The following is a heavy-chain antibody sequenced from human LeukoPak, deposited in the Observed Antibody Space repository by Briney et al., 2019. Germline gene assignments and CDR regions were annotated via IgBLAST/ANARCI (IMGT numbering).Heavy chain of an antibody. J-gene: IGHJ6*02. CDR3: AKLQVADYYYYGMDV. CDR1: GFTFSSYA. V-gene: IGHV3-9*01. CDR2: ISWNSGSI. Sequence: GGSLRLSCAASGFTFSSYAMSWVRQAPGKGLEWVSGISWNSGSIGYADSVKGRFTISRDNAKNSLYLQMNSLRAEDTALYYCAKLQVADYYYYGMDVWGQGTTVTVSS. D-gene: IGHD6-19*01.